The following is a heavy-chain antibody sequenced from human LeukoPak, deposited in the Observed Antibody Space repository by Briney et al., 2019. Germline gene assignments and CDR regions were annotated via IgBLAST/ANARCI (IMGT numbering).Heavy chain of an antibody. CDR2: IYSGGST. Sequence: PGGSLRLSCAASGFTVSSNYMSWVRQAPGKGLEWVSVIYSGGSTYYADSVKGRFTISRDNSKNTLYLQMNSLRAEDTAVYYCARQWLQYPYDYWGQGTLVTVSS. J-gene: IGHJ4*02. V-gene: IGHV3-66*04. CDR1: GFTVSSNY. CDR3: ARQWLQYPYDY. D-gene: IGHD5-24*01.